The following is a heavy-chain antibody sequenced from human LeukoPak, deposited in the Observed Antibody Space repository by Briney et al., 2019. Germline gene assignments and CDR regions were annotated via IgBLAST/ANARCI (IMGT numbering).Heavy chain of an antibody. CDR3: ARWYYSGWAFDY. V-gene: IGHV4-59*08. Sequence: PSETLSLTCTVSGGTISSYYWNWIRQPPGKGLEWIGYIHDSGSTKHNPSLKSRVTISVETSKDQFSLKLSSVTAADTAVYYCARWYYSGWAFDYWGQGTPVTRSS. CDR1: GGTISSYY. J-gene: IGHJ4*02. D-gene: IGHD6-19*01. CDR2: IHDSGST.